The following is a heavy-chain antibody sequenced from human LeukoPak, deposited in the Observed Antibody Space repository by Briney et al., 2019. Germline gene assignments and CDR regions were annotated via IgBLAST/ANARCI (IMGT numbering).Heavy chain of an antibody. Sequence: GESLKISCKGSGYSFTTYWIGWVRQLPGKGLEWMGIIYPGDSDTRYSPSFQGQVIISVDKSISTAYLQWSSLKASDTAMYYCARHGNFNYDFWGGYYPFDYWGQGTLVTVSS. CDR1: GYSFTTYW. CDR2: IYPGDSDT. CDR3: ARHGNFNYDFWGGYYPFDY. D-gene: IGHD3-3*01. V-gene: IGHV5-51*01. J-gene: IGHJ4*02.